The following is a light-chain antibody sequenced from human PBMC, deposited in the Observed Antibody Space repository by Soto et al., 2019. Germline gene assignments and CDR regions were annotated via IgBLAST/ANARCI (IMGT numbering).Light chain of an antibody. CDR1: QGIRSA. CDR3: QQYSSFST. J-gene: IGKJ1*01. CDR2: DDS. V-gene: IGKV1-13*02. Sequence: SQLTQSPSSLSASVGDRVTITFRASQGIRSALGWYQQKPGKVPKFLIYDDSSLESGVPSRFSGSGSGTEFTLTSISLQPDEFDTCHCQQYSSFSTFGQGTKVDI.